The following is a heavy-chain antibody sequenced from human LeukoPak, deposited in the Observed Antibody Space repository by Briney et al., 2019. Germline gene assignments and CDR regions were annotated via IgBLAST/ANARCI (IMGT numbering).Heavy chain of an antibody. D-gene: IGHD1-26*01. V-gene: IGHV3-23*01. J-gene: IGHJ3*02. CDR2: IGGSGGSI. CDR3: AKDPFSGRMGAFDI. Sequence: SGGSLRLSCAASGFTFSDYAMSWVRQAPGKGLDWVSVIGGSGGSIYYADSVKGRFTVSRDNSKNTLYLLMNSLRAEDTAVYYSAKDPFSGRMGAFDIWGQGTMVTVSS. CDR1: GFTFSDYA.